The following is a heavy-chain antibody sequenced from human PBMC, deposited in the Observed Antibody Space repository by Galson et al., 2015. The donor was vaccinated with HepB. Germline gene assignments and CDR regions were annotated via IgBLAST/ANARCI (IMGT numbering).Heavy chain of an antibody. CDR2: ISYDGSNK. Sequence: SLRLSCAASGFTFSTFAMHWVRQAPGKGLEWVAFISYDGSNKYYADSVKGRFTISRDNSKNTLYVQMNSLRTEDTAVYYCARDRLELLDIFDYWGQGTLVTVSS. CDR3: ARDRLELLDIFDY. J-gene: IGHJ4*02. V-gene: IGHV3-30-3*01. D-gene: IGHD3-10*01. CDR1: GFTFSTFA.